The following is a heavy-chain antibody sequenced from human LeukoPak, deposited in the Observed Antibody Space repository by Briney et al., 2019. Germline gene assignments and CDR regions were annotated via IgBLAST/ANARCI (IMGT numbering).Heavy chain of an antibody. J-gene: IGHJ6*03. Sequence: ASVKVSCKASGYTFTSYGISWVRQAPGQGLEWMGWISAYNGNTNYAQKLQGRVTMTTDTSTSTAYMELRSLRSDDTAVYYCARDRAIAVAGTYYYYYYMDVWGKGTTVTVSS. D-gene: IGHD6-19*01. CDR1: GYTFTSYG. CDR2: ISAYNGNT. CDR3: ARDRAIAVAGTYYYYYYMDV. V-gene: IGHV1-18*01.